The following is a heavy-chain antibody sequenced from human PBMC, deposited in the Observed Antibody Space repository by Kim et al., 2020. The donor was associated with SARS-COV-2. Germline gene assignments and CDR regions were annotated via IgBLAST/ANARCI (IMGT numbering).Heavy chain of an antibody. CDR1: GFTFSSYG. J-gene: IGHJ6*02. CDR2: IWYDGSNK. CDR3: AKDRYSSGWYGGADYYYGMDV. Sequence: GGSLRLSCAASGFTFSSYGMHWVRQAPGKGLEWVAVIWYDGSNKYYADSVKGRFTISRDNSKNTLYLQMNSLRAEDTAVYYCAKDRYSSGWYGGADYYYGMDVWGQGTTVTVSS. V-gene: IGHV3-33*06. D-gene: IGHD6-19*01.